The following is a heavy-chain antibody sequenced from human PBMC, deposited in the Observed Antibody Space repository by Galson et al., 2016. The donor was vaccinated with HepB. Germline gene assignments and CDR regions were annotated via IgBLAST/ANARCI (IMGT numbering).Heavy chain of an antibody. CDR3: ARAWSSSTTYLDY. CDR1: GFTFSSYT. V-gene: IGHV3-30*04. J-gene: IGHJ4*02. D-gene: IGHD2-2*01. Sequence: SLRLSCAASGFTFSSYTMHWVRQAPGKGLEWVAVISYDGRNKYYADSVKGRFTISRDNSKNTLYLQMNSLRPEDTALYYCARAWSSSTTYLDYWGRGTLVTVSS. CDR2: ISYDGRNK.